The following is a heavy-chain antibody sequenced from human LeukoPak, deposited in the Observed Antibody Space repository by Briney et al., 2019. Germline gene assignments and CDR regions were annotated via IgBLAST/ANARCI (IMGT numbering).Heavy chain of an antibody. Sequence: GASVKVSCKASGYTFTGYYMHWVRQAPGQGLEWMGWINPNSGGTNYAQKFQGRVTMTRDTSISTAYMELSRLRSDDTAVYYCARDLGYGSGSHYYYYYMDVWGKGTRSPSP. D-gene: IGHD3-10*01. CDR1: GYTFTGYY. CDR3: ARDLGYGSGSHYYYYYMDV. CDR2: INPNSGGT. V-gene: IGHV1-2*02. J-gene: IGHJ6*03.